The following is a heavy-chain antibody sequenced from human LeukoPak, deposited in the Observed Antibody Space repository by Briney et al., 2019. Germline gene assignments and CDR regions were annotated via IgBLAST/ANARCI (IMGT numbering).Heavy chain of an antibody. CDR1: GFTFSSYE. D-gene: IGHD1-26*01. J-gene: IGHJ4*02. V-gene: IGHV3-48*03. Sequence: GGSLRLSCAASGFTFSSYEMNWVRQAPGKGLEWVSYISSSGSTIYYADSVKGRFTSSRDNSKNTLYLQMNSLRVDDTAVYYCAKRGAEVGETVAPGDYWGQGTLVTVSS. CDR3: AKRGAEVGETVAPGDY. CDR2: ISSSGSTI.